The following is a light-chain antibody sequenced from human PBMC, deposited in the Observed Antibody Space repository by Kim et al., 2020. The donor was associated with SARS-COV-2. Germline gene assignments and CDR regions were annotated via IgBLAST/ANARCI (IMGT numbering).Light chain of an antibody. CDR1: QSINRW. J-gene: IGKJ1*01. CDR2: KAS. V-gene: IGKV1-5*03. Sequence: DIQMTQSPSTLSASVGDTVTITCRASQSINRWLAWYQQKPGKAPKLLIYKASNLEGGVPSRFSGSGSGTEFTLTIASLQADDFATYYCQQYDSSSWTFGQGTKVDIK. CDR3: QQYDSSSWT.